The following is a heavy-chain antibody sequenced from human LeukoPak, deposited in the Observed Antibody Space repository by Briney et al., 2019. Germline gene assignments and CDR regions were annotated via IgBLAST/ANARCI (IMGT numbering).Heavy chain of an antibody. V-gene: IGHV4-39*01. J-gene: IGHJ6*03. CDR3: ARYYYYYYYLDV. Sequence: PSETLSLTCTVSGGSIRSSSYYWGWIRQPPGKGLEWIGSIYYRGSTYYNPSLKSRVTISVDPSKNQSSLKLTSGTAAHTAVYYCARYYYYYYYLDVWGKGATVTVSS. CDR1: GGSIRSSSYY. CDR2: IYYRGST.